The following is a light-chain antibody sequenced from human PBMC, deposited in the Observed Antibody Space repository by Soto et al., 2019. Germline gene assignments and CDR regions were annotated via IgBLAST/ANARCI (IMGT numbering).Light chain of an antibody. V-gene: IGKV1D-12*01. CDR2: GAS. CDR3: QQANTFPHT. CDR1: QPINNW. J-gene: IGKJ2*01. Sequence: DIQMTQSPSSVSASVGDTVIITCRASQPINNWLAWYQQKPGKAPNLLIHGASKLQGGVPSRFSGSGSGTDFTLTITSLQPEDFATYFCQQANTFPHTFGQGTKLEIK.